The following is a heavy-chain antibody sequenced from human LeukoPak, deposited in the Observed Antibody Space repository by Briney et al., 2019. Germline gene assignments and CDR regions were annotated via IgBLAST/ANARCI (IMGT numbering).Heavy chain of an antibody. CDR2: IYTSGST. CDR3: ARPDSGRSGAFDL. D-gene: IGHD1-26*01. V-gene: IGHV4-4*07. CDR1: GSSISSYY. Sequence: TSETLSLTCTVSGSSISSYYWSWIRQPAGKGLEWIGRIYTSGSTKYNPSLKSRVTVSVDTSKNQFSLKLSSVTAADTAVYYCARPDSGRSGAFDLWGRGTLVTVSS. J-gene: IGHJ3*01.